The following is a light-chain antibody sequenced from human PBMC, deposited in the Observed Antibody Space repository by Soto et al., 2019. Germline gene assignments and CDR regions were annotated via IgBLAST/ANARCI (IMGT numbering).Light chain of an antibody. Sequence: QSALTQPASGSGSPGQSIAISCTGTSSDVGGYGYVSWYQQQPDKAPKLMIYEVTKRPSGVSNRFSGSKSGNTASLTISGLQSEDEADYYCSSHTSGSTRVFGTGTKVTVL. CDR2: EVT. V-gene: IGLV2-14*01. CDR3: SSHTSGSTRV. J-gene: IGLJ1*01. CDR1: SSDVGGYGY.